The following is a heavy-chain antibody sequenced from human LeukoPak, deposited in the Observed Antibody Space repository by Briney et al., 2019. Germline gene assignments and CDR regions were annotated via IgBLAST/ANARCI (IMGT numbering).Heavy chain of an antibody. CDR2: IYYSVST. V-gene: IGHV4-30-4*01. CDR1: GGSISSGDYY. J-gene: IGHJ4*02. D-gene: IGHD3-10*02. CDR3: ARDASLWLGSTYFDY. Sequence: PSETLSLTCTVSGGSISSGDYYWSWIRQPPGKGLEWIGYIYYSVSTYYNPSLKSRVTISVDTSKNQFSLKLSSVTAADTAVYYCARDASLWLGSTYFDYWGQGTLVTVSS.